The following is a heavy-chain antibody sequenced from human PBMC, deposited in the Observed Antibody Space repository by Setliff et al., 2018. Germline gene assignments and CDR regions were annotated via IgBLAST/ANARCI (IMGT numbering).Heavy chain of an antibody. D-gene: IGHD2-21*02. J-gene: IGHJ4*02. V-gene: IGHV4-38-2*02. CDR2: IGHTGSI. Sequence: PSETLSLTCTVSGYSISSGHYWGWIRQPPGKGLEWVGNIGHTGSINYNPSLKSRLTISRDTSKNQVSLKLNSVTATDTAVYYCARGLGHGGDSDYWGQGILVTVSS. CDR1: GYSISSGHY. CDR3: ARGLGHGGDSDY.